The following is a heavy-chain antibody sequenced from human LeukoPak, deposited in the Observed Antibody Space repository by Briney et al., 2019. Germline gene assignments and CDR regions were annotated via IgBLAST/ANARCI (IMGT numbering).Heavy chain of an antibody. Sequence: PGGSLRLSCAASGFTFSSYWMHWVRQAPGKGLVWVSRINSDGSSTSYADSVKGRFTISRDNAKSTLYLQMNSLRAEDTAVYYCARDDAGYSYDPRGWFDPWGQGTLVTVSS. CDR3: ARDDAGYSYDPRGWFDP. CDR1: GFTFSSYW. V-gene: IGHV3-74*01. J-gene: IGHJ5*02. CDR2: INSDGSST. D-gene: IGHD5-18*01.